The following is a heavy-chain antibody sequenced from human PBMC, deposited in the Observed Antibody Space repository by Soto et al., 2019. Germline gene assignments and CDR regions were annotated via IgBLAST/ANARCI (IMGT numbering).Heavy chain of an antibody. V-gene: IGHV1-2*02. J-gene: IGHJ4*02. D-gene: IGHD5-12*01. CDR2: INPNNGDT. Sequence: QVQLVQSGAEVKKPGASVKVSCKASGYTFTGYYIHWVRQAPGQGLEWMGWINPNNGDTNYAQKFQGRVTMTRDTSASTAYMELSSLTFDDTAVYYCAMHSGYDYVFDYWGQGTLVTVSS. CDR3: AMHSGYDYVFDY. CDR1: GYTFTGYY.